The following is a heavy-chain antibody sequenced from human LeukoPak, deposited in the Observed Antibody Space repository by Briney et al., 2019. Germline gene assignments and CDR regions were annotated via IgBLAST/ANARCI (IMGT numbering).Heavy chain of an antibody. CDR1: GXSFTSYW. CDR2: IDPSDSYT. D-gene: IGHD3-22*01. Sequence: GESLKISCQGSGXSFTSYWISWVRQMPGKGLEWMGRIDPSDSYTNYSPSFQGHVTISADKSISTAYLQWSSLKASDTAMYYCARLKYDSSGYSPGRGAFDIWGQGTMVTVSS. J-gene: IGHJ3*02. CDR3: ARLKYDSSGYSPGRGAFDI. V-gene: IGHV5-10-1*01.